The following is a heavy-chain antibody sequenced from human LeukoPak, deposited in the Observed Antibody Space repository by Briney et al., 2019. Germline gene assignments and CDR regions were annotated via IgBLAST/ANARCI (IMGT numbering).Heavy chain of an antibody. J-gene: IGHJ4*02. Sequence: ASVKVSCKASGYTFTSYGISWVRQAPGQGLEWMGWISAYNGDTTYAQEVQGRVTMTTDTSTSTAYMELRSLRSDDTAVYYCARDQGGAAAGYWGQGTLVTVSP. CDR2: ISAYNGDT. V-gene: IGHV1-18*01. CDR3: ARDQGGAAAGY. CDR1: GYTFTSYG. D-gene: IGHD6-13*01.